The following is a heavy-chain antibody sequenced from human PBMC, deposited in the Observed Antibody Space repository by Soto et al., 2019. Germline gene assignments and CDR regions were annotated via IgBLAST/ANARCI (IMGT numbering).Heavy chain of an antibody. D-gene: IGHD1-26*01. CDR2: ISGSADNT. Sequence: GGSLRLSCVASGFTFGNYPMSWFRQAPGKGLEWVSAISGSADNTYYANSVKGRFTISRDNFKDTVYLQMSSLRAEDTAMYYCARIYSGSFSVWGQGTTVTVSS. CDR3: ARIYSGSFSV. CDR1: GFTFGNYP. V-gene: IGHV3-23*01. J-gene: IGHJ6*02.